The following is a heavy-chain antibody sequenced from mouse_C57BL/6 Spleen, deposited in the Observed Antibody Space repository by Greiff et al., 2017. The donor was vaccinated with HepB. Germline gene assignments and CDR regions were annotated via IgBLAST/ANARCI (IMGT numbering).Heavy chain of an antibody. CDR3: ALDGIYYPYAMDY. CDR2: INPNNGGT. V-gene: IGHV1-22*01. J-gene: IGHJ4*01. D-gene: IGHD2-1*01. CDR1: GYTFTDYN. Sequence: EVQLQQSGPELVKPGASVKMSCKASGYTFTDYNMHWVKQSHGKSLEWIGYINPNNGGTSYNQKFKGKATLTVNKSSSTAYLELRSLTSEDSAVYYCALDGIYYPYAMDYWGQGTSVTVSS.